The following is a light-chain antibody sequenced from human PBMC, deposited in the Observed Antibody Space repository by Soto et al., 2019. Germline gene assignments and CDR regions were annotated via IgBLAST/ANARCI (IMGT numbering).Light chain of an antibody. J-gene: IGKJ4*01. V-gene: IGKV1-16*02. CDR3: QQYHNYPVT. CDR2: DAS. Sequence: DIQMTQSPSSLSASVGDRVTITCRASQEISNHLAWFQQKPGKPPKFLIYDASSLQSGVPSKFSGSGSGTDFTLTISSLQPEDFATYYCQQYHNYPVTFGGGTKVEIK. CDR1: QEISNH.